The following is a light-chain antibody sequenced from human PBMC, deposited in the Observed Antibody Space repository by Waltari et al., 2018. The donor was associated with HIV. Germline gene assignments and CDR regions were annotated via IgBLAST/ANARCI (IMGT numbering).Light chain of an antibody. CDR1: QSVSRS. Sequence: EIVLTQSPATLSLSPGERATLSCRASQSVSRSLAWYQLKPGQAPRLLIYAASNRATGIPARFSGSGSGTDFTLTISSLEPEDFAVYYCQQRRNWPTFGGGTKVEIK. CDR3: QQRRNWPT. V-gene: IGKV3-11*01. J-gene: IGKJ4*01. CDR2: AAS.